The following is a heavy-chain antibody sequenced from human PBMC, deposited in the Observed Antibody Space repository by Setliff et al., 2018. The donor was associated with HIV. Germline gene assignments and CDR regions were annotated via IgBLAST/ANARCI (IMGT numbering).Heavy chain of an antibody. Sequence: SETLSLTCTVSGGSFTSRSYYWGWIRQPPGKGLEWIGSIFYNGITYYNPSLKSRVTISDDTSKNQFSLNLTSVSAADTAVYYCARSKTFYDFWGGYYTHGAFKIWGLGTMVTVSS. CDR2: IFYNGIT. CDR1: GGSFTSRSYY. V-gene: IGHV4-39*01. CDR3: ARSKTFYDFWGGYYTHGAFKI. D-gene: IGHD3-3*01. J-gene: IGHJ3*02.